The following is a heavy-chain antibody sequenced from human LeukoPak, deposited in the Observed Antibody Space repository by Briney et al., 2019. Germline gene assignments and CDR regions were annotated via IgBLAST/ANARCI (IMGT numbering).Heavy chain of an antibody. CDR2: IYYSGST. CDR3: ARGRRIVVVLGATRAHRDYYMDV. J-gene: IGHJ6*03. V-gene: IGHV4-39*07. Sequence: SETLSLTCTVSGGSLSSSSYHWGWVRQPPGRGLEWVGSIYYSGSTYYNPSLKSRVTISVNTSKNQFSRKMRSVTAADTAFYYSARGRRIVVVLGATRAHRDYYMDVWGKGTPVTVSS. CDR1: GGSLSSSSYH. D-gene: IGHD2-15*01.